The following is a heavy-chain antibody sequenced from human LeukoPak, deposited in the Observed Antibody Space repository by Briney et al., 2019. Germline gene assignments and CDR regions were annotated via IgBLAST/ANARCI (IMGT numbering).Heavy chain of an antibody. CDR3: AHWLSRGYGGRDD. V-gene: IGHV4-34*01. CDR2: INHSGST. Sequence: PSETLSLTCAVYGGSFSGYYWSWIRQPPGKGLEWIGEINHSGSTNYNPSLKSRVTISVDTSKNQFSLKLSSVTAADTAMYYCAHWLSRGYGGRDDWGQGTTVTVSS. D-gene: IGHD3-9*01. CDR1: GGSFSGYY. J-gene: IGHJ6*02.